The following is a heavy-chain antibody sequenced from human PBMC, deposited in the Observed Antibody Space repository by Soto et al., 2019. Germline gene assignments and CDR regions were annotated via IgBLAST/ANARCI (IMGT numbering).Heavy chain of an antibody. CDR1: GYTFTGYY. Sequence: ASVKVSCKASGYTFTGYYMHWVRQAPGQGLEWMGWINPNSGGTNYAQKFQGWVTMTRDTSISTAYMELSRLRSDDTAVYYCASSLPGIAAAGTFYYFDYWGQGTLVTAPQ. D-gene: IGHD6-13*01. V-gene: IGHV1-2*04. J-gene: IGHJ4*02. CDR2: INPNSGGT. CDR3: ASSLPGIAAAGTFYYFDY.